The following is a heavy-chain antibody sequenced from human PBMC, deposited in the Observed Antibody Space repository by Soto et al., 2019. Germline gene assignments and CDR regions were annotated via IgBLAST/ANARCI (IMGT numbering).Heavy chain of an antibody. D-gene: IGHD3-10*01. CDR1: GYTFTSYG. CDR3: ARDGYCGN. Sequence: QVQLVQSGAEVKKPGASVKVSCKASGYTFTSYGIAWVRQVPGQGLEWMGWVNANNAHTNHAQKIQGRVPMTTDTSTSAVYQELRSLGSDDTAVYYGARDGYCGNWGQGTMVPVSS. V-gene: IGHV1-18*01. CDR2: VNANNAHT. J-gene: IGHJ3*01.